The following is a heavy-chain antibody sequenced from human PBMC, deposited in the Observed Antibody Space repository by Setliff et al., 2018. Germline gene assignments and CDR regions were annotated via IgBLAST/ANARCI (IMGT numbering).Heavy chain of an antibody. CDR2: IGA. D-gene: IGHD3-22*01. V-gene: IGHV1-18*01. CDR3: ARHPREGLSGNYKFDY. J-gene: IGHJ4*02. Sequence: ASVKVSCKASGYTFTSYGINWVRQAPGQGLEWVGWIGAYAQKFQGRVTMTTDTPTSTAYMELRSLRSEDTAVYYCARHPREGLSGNYKFDYWGRGTLVTVSS. CDR1: GYTFTSYG.